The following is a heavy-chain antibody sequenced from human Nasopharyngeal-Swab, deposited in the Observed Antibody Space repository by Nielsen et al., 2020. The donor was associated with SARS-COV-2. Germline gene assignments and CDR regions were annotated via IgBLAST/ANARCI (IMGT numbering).Heavy chain of an antibody. J-gene: IGHJ6*02. D-gene: IGHD1-1*01. CDR1: GGSCSSSSYY. CDR3: ARDESWRYYYGMDV. Sequence: SEPLSLLCTVSGGSCSSSSYYWGWIRQPPGKGLEWIGSIYYSGSTNYNPSLKSRVTISVDTSKNQFSLKLSSVTAADTAVYYCARDESWRYYYGMDVWGQGTTVTVSS. CDR2: IYYSGST. V-gene: IGHV4-39*07.